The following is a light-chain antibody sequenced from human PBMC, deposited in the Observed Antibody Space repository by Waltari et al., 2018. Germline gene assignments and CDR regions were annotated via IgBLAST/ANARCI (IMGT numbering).Light chain of an antibody. CDR2: ANN. J-gene: IGLJ1*01. V-gene: IGLV1-40*01. Sequence: QYVLTQPPSVSGAPGQTVIISCTGTSPNIGARPDVEWYTQLPGTAPKLLIYANNNRPSGVPDRFSAAKSGTSASLAITGLQAEDEAEYYCQSYDSSLTLYVFGTGTKVTVL. CDR1: SPNIGARPD. CDR3: QSYDSSLTLYV.